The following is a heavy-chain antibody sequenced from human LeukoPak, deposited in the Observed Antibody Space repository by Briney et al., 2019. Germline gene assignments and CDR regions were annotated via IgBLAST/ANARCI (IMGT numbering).Heavy chain of an antibody. Sequence: ASVKVSCKASGYTFTDYGISWVRQAPGQGFEWMGWISAYNGNTNYGQKVQGRVTMTTDTSTSTAYMELGRLTSDDTAVYYCARDTFSRATVAGTGDYWGQGTLVIVSS. CDR3: ARDTFSRATVAGTGDY. CDR1: GYTFTDYG. CDR2: ISAYNGNT. J-gene: IGHJ4*02. D-gene: IGHD6-19*01. V-gene: IGHV1-18*01.